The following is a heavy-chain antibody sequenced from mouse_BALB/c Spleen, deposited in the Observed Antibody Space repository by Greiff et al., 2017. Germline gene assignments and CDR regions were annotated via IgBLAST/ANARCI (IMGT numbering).Heavy chain of an antibody. Sequence: ESGPGLVKPSQSLSLTCSVTGYSITSGYYWNWIRQFPGNKLEWMGYISYDGSNNYNPSLKNRISITRDTSKNQFFLKLNSVTTEDTATYYCAREGDYYGYGGFAYWGQGTLVTVSA. J-gene: IGHJ3*01. CDR2: ISYDGSN. V-gene: IGHV3-6*02. CDR1: GYSITSGYY. D-gene: IGHD1-2*01. CDR3: AREGDYYGYGGFAY.